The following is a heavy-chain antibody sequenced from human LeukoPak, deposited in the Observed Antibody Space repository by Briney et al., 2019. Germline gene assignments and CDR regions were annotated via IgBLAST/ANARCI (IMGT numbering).Heavy chain of an antibody. Sequence: PSETLSLTCTVSGGSISSSSYYWGWIRQPPGKGLEWIGSIYYSGSTYYNPSLKSRVTISVDTSKNQFSLKLSSVTAADTAVYYRARRSHYYDQRWAFDIWGQGTMVTVSS. CDR2: IYYSGST. CDR1: GGSISSSSYY. V-gene: IGHV4-39*01. J-gene: IGHJ3*02. D-gene: IGHD3-22*01. CDR3: ARRSHYYDQRWAFDI.